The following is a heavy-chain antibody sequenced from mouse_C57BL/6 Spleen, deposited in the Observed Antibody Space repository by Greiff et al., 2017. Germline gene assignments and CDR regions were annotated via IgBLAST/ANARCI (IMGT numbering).Heavy chain of an antibody. CDR2: IAPNRGGT. CDR3: ARPYCDV. J-gene: IGHJ1*03. CDR1: GYTFTSYW. Sequence: QVQLKQPGAELVKPGASVKLSCKASGYTFTSYWMHWVKQRPGRGLEWIGRIAPNRGGTKYNEKFKSKATLNADKPSSTSYMQLSSLTSEDSAVYYCARPYCDVWGTGTTVTVSS. V-gene: IGHV1-72*01.